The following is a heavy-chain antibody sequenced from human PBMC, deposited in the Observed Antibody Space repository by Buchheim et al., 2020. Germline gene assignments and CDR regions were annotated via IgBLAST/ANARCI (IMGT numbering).Heavy chain of an antibody. D-gene: IGHD2-2*01. V-gene: IGHV3-35*02. CDR2: VSWNGSRT. J-gene: IGHJ6*02. CDR1: GFTFSNSD. Sequence: EVPLVESGGGLVQPGGSLRLSCAASGFTFSNSDMNWVHQAPGKGLEWVSGVSWNGSRTHYADSVKGQFIISRDNSRNTLYLQTNSLRAEDTAVYYCVSYIVVVPAATSRYYYGMDVWGQGTT. CDR3: VSYIVVVPAATSRYYYGMDV.